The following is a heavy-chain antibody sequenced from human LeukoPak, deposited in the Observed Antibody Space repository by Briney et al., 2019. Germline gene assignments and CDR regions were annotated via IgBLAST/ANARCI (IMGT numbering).Heavy chain of an antibody. D-gene: IGHD3-10*01. J-gene: IGHJ4*02. CDR3: ARGDSGSYDY. CDR2: INHSGST. V-gene: IGHV4-34*01. Sequence: SETLSLACAVYGGSFSGYYWSWIRQPPGKGLEWIGEINHSGSTNYNPSLKSQVTISVDTSKNQFSLKLSSVTAADTAVYYCARGDSGSYDYWGQGTLVTVSS. CDR1: GGSFSGYY.